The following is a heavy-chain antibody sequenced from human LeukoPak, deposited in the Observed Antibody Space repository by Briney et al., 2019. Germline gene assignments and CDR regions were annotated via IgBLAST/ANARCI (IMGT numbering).Heavy chain of an antibody. CDR1: GVSISCYY. CDR3: ARRAGAYSHPYDY. CDR2: IYSDNT. D-gene: IGHD4/OR15-4a*01. Sequence: HSSETLSLTCTGSGVSISCYYWSWIRQPAGKGLEWVSFIYSDNTHYSDSVKGRFTISRDNSKNTLYLQMNSLRAEDTAVYYCARRAGAYSHPYDYWGQGTLVTVSS. J-gene: IGHJ4*02. V-gene: IGHV3-53*01.